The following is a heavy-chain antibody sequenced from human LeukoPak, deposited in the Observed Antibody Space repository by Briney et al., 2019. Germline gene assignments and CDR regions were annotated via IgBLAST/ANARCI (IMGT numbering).Heavy chain of an antibody. CDR1: GGSISSYY. CDR2: IYYSGST. Sequence: SETLSLTCTVSGGSISSYYWSWIRQPPGKGLEWIGYIYYSGSTDYNPSLKSRVTIPVDTSKNQFSLKLSSVTAADTAVYYCARDEGGYYYYMDVWGKGTTVTVSS. D-gene: IGHD3-16*01. J-gene: IGHJ6*03. CDR3: ARDEGGYYYYMDV. V-gene: IGHV4-59*01.